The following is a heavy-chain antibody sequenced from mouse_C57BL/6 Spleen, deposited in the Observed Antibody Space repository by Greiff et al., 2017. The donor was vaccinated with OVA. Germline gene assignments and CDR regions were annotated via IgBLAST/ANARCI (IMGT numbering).Heavy chain of an antibody. J-gene: IGHJ2*01. Sequence: VQLQQSGPVLVKPWASVKMSCKASGYTFTDYYMNWVKQSHGKSLEWIGVINPYNGGTSYNQKFKGKATLTVDESSSTAYMELNSLTSEDSAVYYCARSGITTVVAPDYWGQGTTLTVSS. CDR2: INPYNGGT. CDR1: GYTFTDYY. D-gene: IGHD1-1*01. CDR3: ARSGITTVVAPDY. V-gene: IGHV1-19*01.